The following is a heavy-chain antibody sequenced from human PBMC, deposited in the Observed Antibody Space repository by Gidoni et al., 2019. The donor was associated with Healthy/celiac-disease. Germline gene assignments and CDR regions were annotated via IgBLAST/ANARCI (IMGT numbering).Heavy chain of an antibody. CDR1: GFTFSSYG. V-gene: IGHV3-30*18. J-gene: IGHJ4*02. Sequence: QVHLVESGVGVVQPGRYLRLSCAASGFTFSSYGMHWVRQAPGKGLEWVAVISYEGSNKYYADSGKGRFTISRDNSKNTLYLQMNSLRAEDTAVYYCAKDLGYDSSGYPDYWGQGTLVTVSS. CDR3: AKDLGYDSSGYPDY. D-gene: IGHD3-22*01. CDR2: ISYEGSNK.